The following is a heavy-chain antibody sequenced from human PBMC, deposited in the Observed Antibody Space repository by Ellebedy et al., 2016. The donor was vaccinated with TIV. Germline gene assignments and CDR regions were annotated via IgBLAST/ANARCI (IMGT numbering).Heavy chain of an antibody. Sequence: MPSETLSLTCTVSGGFINISTYYRAWIRQPPGRGLEWIGSIYHSGTTYQNASFQSRLSKSVDPSTNQFSLKLDSVTAADTAIYYCARHVGWFGDKGFFDYWGQGMLVTVSS. D-gene: IGHD3-10*01. V-gene: IGHV4-39*01. CDR1: GGFINISTYY. CDR3: ARHVGWFGDKGFFDY. CDR2: IYHSGTT. J-gene: IGHJ4*02.